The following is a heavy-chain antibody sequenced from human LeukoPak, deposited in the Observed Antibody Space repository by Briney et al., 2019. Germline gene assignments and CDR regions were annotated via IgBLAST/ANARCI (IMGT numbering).Heavy chain of an antibody. Sequence: GGSLRLSCAAPGFTFSDYYMSWIRQAPGKGLEWVSYISSSSSYTNYADSVKGRFTISRDNAKNSLYLQMNSLRAEDTAVYYCAREWLHAHNWFDPWGQGTLVTVSS. CDR1: GFTFSDYY. J-gene: IGHJ5*02. D-gene: IGHD5-12*01. CDR2: ISSSSSYT. V-gene: IGHV3-11*06. CDR3: AREWLHAHNWFDP.